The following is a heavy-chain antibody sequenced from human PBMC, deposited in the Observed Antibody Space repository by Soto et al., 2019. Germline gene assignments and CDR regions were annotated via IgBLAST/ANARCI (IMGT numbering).Heavy chain of an antibody. J-gene: IGHJ6*02. V-gene: IGHV3-43*01. Sequence: PGGSLRLSCAASGFTFDDYTMRWVRQAPGKGLEWVSLISWDGGSTYYADSVKGRFTISRDNSKNSLYLQMNSLRTEDTALYYCAKDKVVREVTGYYGMDVWGQGTTVTVSS. D-gene: IGHD3-10*01. CDR3: AKDKVVREVTGYYGMDV. CDR2: ISWDGGST. CDR1: GFTFDDYT.